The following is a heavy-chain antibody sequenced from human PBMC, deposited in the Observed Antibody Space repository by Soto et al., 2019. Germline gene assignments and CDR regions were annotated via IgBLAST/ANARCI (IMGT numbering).Heavy chain of an antibody. J-gene: IGHJ3*01. D-gene: IGHD5-18*01. V-gene: IGHV4-30-4*01. CDR1: GASVGSGEYY. CDR3: ARDVAHGYTKNV. CDR2: IYDNGIT. Sequence: QVQLQESGPGLVKPSQTLSLACSVSGASVGSGEYYYSWIRQPPGKGLEWIGYIYDNGITHYTPSLKGRLTMSLDTSNNQVSLKLHSVTAADTAVYFCARDVAHGYTKNVWGQGTLVTVSS.